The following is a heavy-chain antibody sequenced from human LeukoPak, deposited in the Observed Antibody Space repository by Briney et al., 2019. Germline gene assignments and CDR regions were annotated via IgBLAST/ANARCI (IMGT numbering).Heavy chain of an antibody. CDR3: ARVVGLTGYSSSWYSDYYYYMDV. Sequence: GASVKVSCKASGGTFSSYAISWVRQAPGQGLEWMGGIIPIFGTANYAQKFQGRVTITADESTSTAYMELSSLRSEDTAVYYCARVVGLTGYSSSWYSDYYYYMDVWGKGTTVTVSS. V-gene: IGHV1-69*13. CDR2: IIPIFGTA. CDR1: GGTFSSYA. D-gene: IGHD6-13*01. J-gene: IGHJ6*03.